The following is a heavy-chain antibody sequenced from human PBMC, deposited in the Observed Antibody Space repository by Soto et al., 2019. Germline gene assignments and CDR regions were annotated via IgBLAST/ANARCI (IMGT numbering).Heavy chain of an antibody. CDR1: GFTFNTYW. CDR3: VRARIDY. Sequence: ESGGDLVQLGGSLRLSCAASGFTFNTYWMTWARQAPGKGLEWVATIKEDGSEKYYGDSVKDRFTISRDNAKNSVFLQMNSLRAEDTAVYYCVRARIDYWGQGILVTVSP. J-gene: IGHJ4*02. CDR2: IKEDGSEK. V-gene: IGHV3-7*03.